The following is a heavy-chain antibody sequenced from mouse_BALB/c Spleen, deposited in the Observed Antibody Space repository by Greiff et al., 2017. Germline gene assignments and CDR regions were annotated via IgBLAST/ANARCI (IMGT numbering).Heavy chain of an antibody. D-gene: IGHD2-12*01. CDR3: ARGDDDY. CDR1: GFTFSSYG. V-gene: IGHV5-6*01. J-gene: IGHJ2*01. Sequence: EVHLVESGGDLVKPGGSLKLSCAASGFTFSSYGMSWVRQTPDKRLEWVATISSGGSYTYYPDSVKGRFTISRDNDKNTLYLQMSSLKSEDTAMYYCARGDDDYWGQGTTLTVSS. CDR2: ISSGGSYT.